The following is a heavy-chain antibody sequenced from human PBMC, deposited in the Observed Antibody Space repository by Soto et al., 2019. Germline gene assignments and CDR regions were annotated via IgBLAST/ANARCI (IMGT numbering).Heavy chain of an antibody. CDR3: ASHYRRRGWEWATEPLFDY. V-gene: IGHV4-59*01. CDR1: GGSISSYY. J-gene: IGHJ4*02. D-gene: IGHD6-19*01. CDR2: IYYSGST. Sequence: QVQLQESCPGLVKPSETLSLTCTVSGGSISSYYWSWIRQPPGKGLEWIGYIYYSGSTNYNPSLKSRVTISVDTSKNQFSLKLSSVTAADTAVYYCASHYRRRGWEWATEPLFDYWGQGTLVTVSS.